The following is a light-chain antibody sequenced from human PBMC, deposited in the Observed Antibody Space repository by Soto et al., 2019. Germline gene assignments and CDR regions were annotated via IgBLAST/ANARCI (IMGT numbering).Light chain of an antibody. CDR1: QGIGNH. Sequence: DIQVTQSPSSLSASVGDRVTLTCRASQGIGNHLAWFQKKPGEAPKSLIHAASILQSGVPSKFSGSGSGTDFTLTISSLQPEDFATYYCQQYHLYPLTFGGGTKVEMK. CDR3: QQYHLYPLT. J-gene: IGKJ4*01. CDR2: AAS. V-gene: IGKV1-16*02.